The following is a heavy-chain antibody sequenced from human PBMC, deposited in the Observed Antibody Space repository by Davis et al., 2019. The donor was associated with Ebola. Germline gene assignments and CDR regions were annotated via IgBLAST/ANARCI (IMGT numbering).Heavy chain of an antibody. V-gene: IGHV1-8*01. CDR2: MNPNSGNT. CDR3: ARVPVVVPLGDH. D-gene: IGHD2-2*01. CDR1: GYTFTSYD. Sequence: ASVKVSCKASGYTFTSYDINWVRQATGQGLEWMGWMNPNSGNTGYAQKFQGRVTMTRDTSTSTVYMELSSLRSEDTAVYYCARVPVVVPLGDHWGQGTLVTVSS. J-gene: IGHJ4*02.